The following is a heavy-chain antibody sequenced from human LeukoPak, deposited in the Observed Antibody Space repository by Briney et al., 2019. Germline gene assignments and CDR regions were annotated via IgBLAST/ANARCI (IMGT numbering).Heavy chain of an antibody. CDR3: ARVSSGSRFDS. Sequence: SETLSLACTVSGGSISTRSYHWGRVRQSPEKGMEWIATIYYTGGTYYNPSHKSRVTISIDTSKNQFSLKMTSVTAADTAVYYCARVSSGSRFDSWGQGTLVAVSS. V-gene: IGHV4-39*07. CDR1: GGSISTRSYH. J-gene: IGHJ4*02. CDR2: IYYTGGT. D-gene: IGHD6-13*01.